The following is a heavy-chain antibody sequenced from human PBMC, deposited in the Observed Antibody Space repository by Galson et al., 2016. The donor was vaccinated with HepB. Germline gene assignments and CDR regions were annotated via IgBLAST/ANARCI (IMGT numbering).Heavy chain of an antibody. V-gene: IGHV4-4*02. J-gene: IGHJ6*02. CDR1: GASIRSGHW. CDR3: ARGPLAVSKFFSIRPHYDYEYGVDV. D-gene: IGHD3-16*01. Sequence: SETLSLTCAVSGASIRSGHWWTWVRQPPGKGLEWIGEIYHSGTTHYSESLRSRVTISVDKSKNEFSLKVTSVTPADTAVYFCARGPLAVSKFFSIRPHYDYEYGVDVWGQGTTVTVSS. CDR2: IYHSGTT.